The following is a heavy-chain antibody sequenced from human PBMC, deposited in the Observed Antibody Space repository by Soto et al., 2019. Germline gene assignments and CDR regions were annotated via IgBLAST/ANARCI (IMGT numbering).Heavy chain of an antibody. V-gene: IGHV3-53*01. J-gene: IGHJ4*02. D-gene: IGHD2-15*01. CDR2: IYSGDKT. CDR1: GFTVSTNY. Sequence: TGGSLRLSCAASGFTVSTNYMSWVRQAPGKGLEWVSVIYSGDKTSYADSVKGRFTISRDNSKNTLYLQMNSLRAEDTAVYYCAREAQDLGDVGFDYWGQGTLVTVSS. CDR3: AREAQDLGDVGFDY.